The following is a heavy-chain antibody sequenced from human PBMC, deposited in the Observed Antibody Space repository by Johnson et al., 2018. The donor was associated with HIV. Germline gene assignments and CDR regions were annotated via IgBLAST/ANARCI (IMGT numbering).Heavy chain of an antibody. CDR1: GFTFSSFA. D-gene: IGHD3-3*01. Sequence: QVQLVESGGGLVKPGGSLRLSCAASGFTFSSFAMHWVRQAPGKGLEWMAFISYDGSNKYFTDSVRGRFTISRDNSKNTLYLQMNSLKTEDTAVYYCAREPHNFWSPDAFDIWGQGTMVTVSS. CDR2: ISYDGSNK. CDR3: AREPHNFWSPDAFDI. V-gene: IGHV3-30-3*01. J-gene: IGHJ3*02.